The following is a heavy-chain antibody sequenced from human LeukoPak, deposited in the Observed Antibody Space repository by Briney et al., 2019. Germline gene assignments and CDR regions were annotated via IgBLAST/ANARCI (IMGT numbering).Heavy chain of an antibody. CDR3: AREGRSIAAALDY. CDR2: INHSGST. V-gene: IGHV4-34*01. Sequence: KPSETLSLTCAVYGGSFSGYYWSWIRQPPGKGLEWIGEINHSGSTNYNPSLKSRVTISVDTSKNQFSLKLSSVAAADTAVYYCAREGRSIAAALDYWGQGTLVTVSS. CDR1: GGSFSGYY. D-gene: IGHD6-13*01. J-gene: IGHJ4*02.